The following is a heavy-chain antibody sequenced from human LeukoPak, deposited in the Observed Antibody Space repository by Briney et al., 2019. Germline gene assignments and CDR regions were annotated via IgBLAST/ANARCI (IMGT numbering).Heavy chain of an antibody. CDR3: MKEGWDY. Sequence: GSLRLSCAASGFPFSKHALSWVRQAPGKGLEWVSSIGPTDDYRYYADSVKGRFSVSRDNSKNMVYLQLNSPRAEDTAIYYCMKEGWDYWGEGTLVTVSS. CDR2: IGPTDDYR. V-gene: IGHV3-23*01. CDR1: GFPFSKHA. D-gene: IGHD2-15*01. J-gene: IGHJ4*02.